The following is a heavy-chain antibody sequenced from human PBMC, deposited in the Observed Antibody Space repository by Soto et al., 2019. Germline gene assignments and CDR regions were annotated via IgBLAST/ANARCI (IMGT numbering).Heavy chain of an antibody. J-gene: IGHJ6*02. CDR2: ISWDGGST. Sequence: EVQLVESGGVVVQPGGSLRLSCAASGFTFDDYTMHWVRQAPGKGLEWVSLISWDGGSTYYADSVKGRFTISRDNSKNSLYLQMNSLRTEDTALYYCAKDISSSWYFGMDVWGQGTTVTVSS. CDR1: GFTFDDYT. D-gene: IGHD6-13*01. CDR3: AKDISSSWYFGMDV. V-gene: IGHV3-43*01.